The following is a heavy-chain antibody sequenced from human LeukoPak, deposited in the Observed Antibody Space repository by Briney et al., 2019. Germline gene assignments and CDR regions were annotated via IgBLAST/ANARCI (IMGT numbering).Heavy chain of an antibody. CDR3: ARAVRGYYFDY. J-gene: IGHJ4*02. V-gene: IGHV3-53*01. CDR2: IYSGGTT. Sequence: TGGSLRLSCAASGFTVSTNYMSWVRQAPGKGLEWVSVIYSGGTTHYADSAKGRFTISRDNSKNTLYLQMNSLRAEDTAVYYCARAVRGYYFDYWGQGTLVTVSS. D-gene: IGHD1-26*01. CDR1: GFTVSTNY.